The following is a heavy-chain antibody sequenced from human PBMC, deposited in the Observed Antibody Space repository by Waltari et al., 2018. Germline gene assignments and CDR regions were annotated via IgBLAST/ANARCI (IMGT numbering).Heavy chain of an antibody. CDR3: AREAYNCVTGYGYYGVDV. V-gene: IGHV1-18*04. CDR2: IATYNGNT. J-gene: IGHJ6*02. CDR1: GYTLTSYG. D-gene: IGHD3-9*01. Sequence: QVQLVQSGAEEKRPGASVKVSCRASGYTLTSYGINWVRQAPGQGREWMGGIATYNGNTNYAQSLQGRGTMSTDTSTNTVYMELRSLRSDDTAVYYCAREAYNCVTGYGYYGVDVWGQGTTVTVSS.